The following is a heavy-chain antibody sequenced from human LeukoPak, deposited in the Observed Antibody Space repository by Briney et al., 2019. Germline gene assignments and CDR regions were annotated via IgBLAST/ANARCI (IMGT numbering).Heavy chain of an antibody. Sequence: GGSLRLSCAASGFTFSNYWMNWVRQAPGKGLEWVANIKQDETEKYYVDSVKGRFTTSRDNAKNSLYPQMNSLRAEDTAVYYCARGRGGYFYTLIDYWGQGILVTVSS. CDR2: IKQDETEK. CDR1: GFTFSNYW. D-gene: IGHD3-22*01. CDR3: ARGRGGYFYTLIDY. V-gene: IGHV3-7*01. J-gene: IGHJ4*02.